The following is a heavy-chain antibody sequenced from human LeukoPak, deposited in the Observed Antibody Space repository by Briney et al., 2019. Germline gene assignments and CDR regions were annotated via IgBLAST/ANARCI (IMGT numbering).Heavy chain of an antibody. D-gene: IGHD4-23*01. J-gene: IGHJ2*01. CDR1: GFTVSSNY. Sequence: PGGSLRLSCAASGFTVSSNYMSWVRQPPGKGLEWIGSIFYSGSTYYNPSPKSRVTISVDTSKKQFSLKLSSVTAADTAVYYCVRLSVVSPHRYFDLWGRGTLVTVSS. CDR3: VRLSVVSPHRYFDL. CDR2: IFYSGST. V-gene: IGHV4-39*07.